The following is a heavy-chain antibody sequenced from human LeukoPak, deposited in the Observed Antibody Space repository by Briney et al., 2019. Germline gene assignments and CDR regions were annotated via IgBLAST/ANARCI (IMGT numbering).Heavy chain of an antibody. CDR2: IYHSGST. CDR3: ARVVVYYDFWSGPNSFDY. D-gene: IGHD3-3*01. Sequence: KPSETLSLTCTVSGYSISSGYYWGWIRQPPGKGLEWIGSIYHSGSTYYNPSLKSRVTISVDTSKNQFSLKLSSVTAADTAVYYCARVVVYYDFWSGPNSFDYWGQGTLVTVSS. V-gene: IGHV4-38-2*02. CDR1: GYSISSGYY. J-gene: IGHJ4*02.